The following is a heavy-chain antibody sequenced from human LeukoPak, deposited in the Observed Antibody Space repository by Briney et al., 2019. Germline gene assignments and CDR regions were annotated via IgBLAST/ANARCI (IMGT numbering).Heavy chain of an antibody. CDR1: GGSISSYY. CDR2: IYYSGST. Sequence: SETLSHTCTVSGGSISSYYWSWIRQPPGKGLEWIGYIYYSGSTNYNPSLKSRVTISVDTSKNQFSLKLSSVTAADTAVYYCARDSPWKAFNWGQGTLVTVSS. V-gene: IGHV4-59*01. J-gene: IGHJ4*02. CDR3: ARDSPWKAFN. D-gene: IGHD1-1*01.